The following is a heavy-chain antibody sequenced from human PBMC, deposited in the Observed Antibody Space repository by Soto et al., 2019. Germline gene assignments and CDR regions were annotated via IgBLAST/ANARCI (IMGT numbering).Heavy chain of an antibody. CDR3: AREKGPPGDGYNFGY. D-gene: IGHD6-25*01. CDR2: LYYDGNT. J-gene: IGHJ4*02. V-gene: IGHV4-39*02. Sequence: QVQLQESGPGLVKPSETLSLTCTVSGGSISGNSYYWAWIRQPPGKGLEWIGSLYYDGNTHYNPSLESRVTISVDTPKSQLPLRLSSVTAADPAVYCCAREKGPPGDGYNFGYWGQGSLVTVSS. CDR1: GGSISGNSYY.